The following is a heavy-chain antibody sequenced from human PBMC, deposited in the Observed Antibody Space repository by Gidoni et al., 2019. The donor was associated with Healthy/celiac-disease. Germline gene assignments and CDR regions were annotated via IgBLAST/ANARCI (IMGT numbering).Heavy chain of an antibody. CDR3: ARDERSDGSGWYGDY. Sequence: QVQLVESGGGVVQPGRSLRLSCAASGFTFSSYAMHWVRQAPGKGLEWVAVISYDGSNKYYADSVKGRFTISRDNSKNTLYLQMNSLRAEDTAVYYCARDERSDGSGWYGDYWGQGTLVTVSS. D-gene: IGHD6-19*01. J-gene: IGHJ4*02. CDR2: ISYDGSNK. CDR1: GFTFSSYA. V-gene: IGHV3-30-3*01.